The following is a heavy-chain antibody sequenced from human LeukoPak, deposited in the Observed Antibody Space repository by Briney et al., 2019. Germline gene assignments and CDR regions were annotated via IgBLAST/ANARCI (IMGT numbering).Heavy chain of an antibody. CDR1: GFTVSSNY. V-gene: IGHV3-66*01. J-gene: IGHJ5*02. Sequence: GGSLRLSCAASGFTVSSNYMSWVRQAPGKGLEWVSVIYSGGSTYYADSVKGRFTISRDNSKNTLYLQMNSLRAEDTAVYYCARDQVGATSWSDPWGQGTLVTVSS. CDR2: IYSGGST. CDR3: ARDQVGATSWSDP. D-gene: IGHD1-26*01.